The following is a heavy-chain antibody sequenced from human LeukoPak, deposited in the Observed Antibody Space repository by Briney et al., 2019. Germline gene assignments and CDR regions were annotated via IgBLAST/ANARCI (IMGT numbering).Heavy chain of an antibody. V-gene: IGHV3-15*01. J-gene: IGHJ4*02. CDR3: TTGHYFDY. CDR1: GGIFRDFW. CDR2: IKSNVDGGTT. Sequence: GGSLRLSCTVSGGIFRDFWMTWVRQASGKGPEWVGQIKSNVDGGTTDYAAPVKGRFTISRDDSKNTLYLQVNSLKTEDTAVYYCTTGHYFDYWGQGTLVTVSS.